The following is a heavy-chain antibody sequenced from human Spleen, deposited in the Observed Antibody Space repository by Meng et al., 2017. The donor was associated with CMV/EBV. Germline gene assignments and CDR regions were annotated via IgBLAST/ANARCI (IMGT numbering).Heavy chain of an antibody. D-gene: IGHD2-8*01. CDR3: AREWSLALFNWFDP. CDR1: GGSISSYY. CDR2: IYDNERT. Sequence: SETLSLTCTVSGGSISSYYWTWIRQSPGKGLEWLGYIYDNERTSYNPSLKSRLTISLDTSKNQFSLNLSSVTAADTAVYYCAREWSLALFNWFDPWGQGILVTVSS. V-gene: IGHV4-59*01. J-gene: IGHJ5*02.